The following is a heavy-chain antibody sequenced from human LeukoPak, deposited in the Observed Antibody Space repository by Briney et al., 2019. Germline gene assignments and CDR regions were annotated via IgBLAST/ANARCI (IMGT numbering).Heavy chain of an antibody. CDR2: ISGSGGST. J-gene: IGHJ4*02. Sequence: GGSLRLSCAASGFTFSSYAMSWVRQAPGKGLEWVSAISGSGGSTYYADSVKGRFTISRDNSKNTLYLQMNSLRAEDTAVYYCAKDANYYGSGSYYIGTYYFDYWGQGTLVTVSS. CDR1: GFTFSSYA. D-gene: IGHD3-10*01. CDR3: AKDANYYGSGSYYIGTYYFDY. V-gene: IGHV3-23*01.